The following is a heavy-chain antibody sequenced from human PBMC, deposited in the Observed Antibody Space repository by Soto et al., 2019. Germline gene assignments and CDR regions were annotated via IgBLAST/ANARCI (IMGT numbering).Heavy chain of an antibody. CDR2: ISYDGSNK. V-gene: IGHV3-30-3*01. CDR3: ARGYDFWSGYYYPYGMDV. Sequence: QVQLVESGGGVVQPGRSLRLSCAASGFTFSSYAMHWVRQAPGKGLELVAVISYDGSNKNYADSVKGRFTISRDNSKNTLYLQMNSVRAEDTAVYYCARGYDFWSGYYYPYGMDVLGQGTTVTVSS. D-gene: IGHD3-3*01. J-gene: IGHJ6*02. CDR1: GFTFSSYA.